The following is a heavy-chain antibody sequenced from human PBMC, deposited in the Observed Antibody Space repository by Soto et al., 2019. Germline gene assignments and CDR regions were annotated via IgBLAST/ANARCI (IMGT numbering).Heavy chain of an antibody. V-gene: IGHV4-34*01. CDR3: ARGQGGIAAAGTRYNWFDP. J-gene: IGHJ5*02. Sequence: PSETLSLTCAVYGGSFSGYYWSWIRQPPGKGLKWIGEINHSGSTNYNPSLKSRVTISVDTSKNQFSLKLSSVTAADTAVYYCARGQGGIAAAGTRYNWFDPWGQGTLVTVSS. CDR1: GGSFSGYY. CDR2: INHSGST. D-gene: IGHD6-13*01.